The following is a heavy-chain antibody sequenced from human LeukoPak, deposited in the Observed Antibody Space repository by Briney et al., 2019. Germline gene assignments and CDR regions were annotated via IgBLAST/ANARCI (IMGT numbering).Heavy chain of an antibody. J-gene: IGHJ4*02. CDR2: IYTSGST. D-gene: IGHD6-19*01. V-gene: IGHV4-4*07. CDR3: ARSSGWRTAEDY. Sequence: KPSETLSLTCTVSGGSISSFYWSWIRQPAGKGLEWIGRIYTSGSTNYSPSLKSRVTISVDTSKNQFSLKLSSVTAADTAVYYCARSSGWRTAEDYWGQGTLVTVSS. CDR1: GGSISSFY.